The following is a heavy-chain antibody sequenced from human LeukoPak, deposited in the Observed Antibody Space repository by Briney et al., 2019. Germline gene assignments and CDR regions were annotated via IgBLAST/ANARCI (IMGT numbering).Heavy chain of an antibody. CDR1: GFTFSSYA. D-gene: IGHD6-13*01. J-gene: IGHJ4*02. V-gene: IGHV3-23*01. CDR2: ISGSADST. Sequence: PGGSLRISCAASGFTFSSYAMSGVRQAPGKGLECVSGISGSADSTYYADSVKGRFTISRDNSKKTLYLQMNSLRADDTAVYYCANRNIAAAVHGLFWGQGTLVTVSS. CDR3: ANRNIAAAVHGLF.